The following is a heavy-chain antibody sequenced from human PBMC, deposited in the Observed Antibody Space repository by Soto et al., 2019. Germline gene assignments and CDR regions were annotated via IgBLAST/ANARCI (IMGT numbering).Heavy chain of an antibody. CDR3: ARDRDDYGSAKYYTRSDC. CDR2: IIPLFGTP. D-gene: IGHD3-10*01. Sequence: QVQLVQSGAEVKKPGSSVKVSCKASGGIFSTYAISWLRQAPGQGLEWMGGIIPLFGTPNYAQRFQGRVTITADESTSTAYMERSRRRSEDTAGYYCARDRDDYGSAKYYTRSDCWGQGTLVTVSS. V-gene: IGHV1-69*01. CDR1: GGIFSTYA. J-gene: IGHJ4*02.